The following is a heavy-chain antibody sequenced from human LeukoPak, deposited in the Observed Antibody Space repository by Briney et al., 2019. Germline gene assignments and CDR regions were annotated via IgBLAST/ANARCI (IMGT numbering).Heavy chain of an antibody. CDR2: INPSGGST. V-gene: IGHV1-46*01. CDR1: GYTFTSYY. J-gene: IGHJ4*02. D-gene: IGHD3-22*01. Sequence: GASVKVSCKVSGYTFTSYYMHWVRQAPGKGLEWMGIINPSGGSTSYAQKFQGRVTMTRDTSTSTVYMELSSLRSEDTAVYYCARGMVVLYYYDSSGYYVMDYWGQGTLVTVSS. CDR3: ARGMVVLYYYDSSGYYVMDY.